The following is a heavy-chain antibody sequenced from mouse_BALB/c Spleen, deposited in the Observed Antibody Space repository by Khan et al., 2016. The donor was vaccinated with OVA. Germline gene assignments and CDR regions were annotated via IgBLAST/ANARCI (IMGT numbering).Heavy chain of an antibody. Sequence: QIQLVQSEPELKKPGETVKISCKASGYTFTNYGMNWVKHAPGTGLSWMGWLNTYTGEPTYADDFKGRFVFSLETSASTAYLQISNLKNEDMTTYFCARISSYWYSDVWGAGTTVTVSS. CDR2: LNTYTGEP. D-gene: IGHD6-2*01. CDR1: GYTFTNYG. CDR3: ARISSYWYSDV. V-gene: IGHV9-1*02. J-gene: IGHJ1*01.